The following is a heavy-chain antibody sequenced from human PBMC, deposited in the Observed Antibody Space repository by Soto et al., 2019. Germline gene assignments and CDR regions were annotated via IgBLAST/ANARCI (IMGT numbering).Heavy chain of an antibody. D-gene: IGHD6-13*01. CDR1: RFRFSSYG. CDR3: AKDQGPKWQQLVGY. J-gene: IGHJ4*02. CDR2: ISYDGSNK. Sequence: PGGSLRLACAASRFRFSSYGMHWVRQAPGKGLEWVAVISYDGSNKYYADSVKGRFTISRDNSKNTLYLQMNSLRAEDTAVYYCAKDQGPKWQQLVGYWGQGNLVTVSA. V-gene: IGHV3-30*18.